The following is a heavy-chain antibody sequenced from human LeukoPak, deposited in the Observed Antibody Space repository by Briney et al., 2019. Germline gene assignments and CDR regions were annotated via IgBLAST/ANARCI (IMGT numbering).Heavy chain of an antibody. D-gene: IGHD1-26*01. CDR1: GFTFSDYC. V-gene: IGHV3-7*01. J-gene: IGHJ4*02. CDR2: IKQGGSES. Sequence: GGSLRLSCAASGFTFSDYCMTWLRQLPGKGLEWVANIKQGGSESYYVDSVKGRFTITSDNAKNSLCLQMDSLRVEDTAVYYCARVGAWELQRVFDYWGPGTLVTVSS. CDR3: ARVGAWELQRVFDY.